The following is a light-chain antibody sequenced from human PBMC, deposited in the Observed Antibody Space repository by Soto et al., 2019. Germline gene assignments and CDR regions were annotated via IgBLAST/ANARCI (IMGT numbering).Light chain of an antibody. Sequence: QSVLTQPASVSGSPGQSITISCTGTSSDVGGFIYVSWYQHHPGKVPKLMIYEVSNRPSGVSNRFSGSKSGNTASLTISALQAEDEGDYYCSSYTSSNTLVFGGGTKLNVL. CDR2: EVS. V-gene: IGLV2-14*01. J-gene: IGLJ2*01. CDR1: SSDVGGFIY. CDR3: SSYTSSNTLV.